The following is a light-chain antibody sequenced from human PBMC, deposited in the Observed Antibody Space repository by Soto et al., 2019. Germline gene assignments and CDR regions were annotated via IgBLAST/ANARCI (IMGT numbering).Light chain of an antibody. J-gene: IGKJ3*01. CDR2: GAS. CDR1: QSVSSN. CDR3: QQYNKWPLFT. Sequence: EIVMTQSPATLSVSPGERATLSCRASQSVSSNLAWYQQRRGQAPRLLIYGASTRATGIPARFSGSGSGTEFTLTISSPQSEDFAVYYCQQYNKWPLFTFGPGTRVDMK. V-gene: IGKV3-15*01.